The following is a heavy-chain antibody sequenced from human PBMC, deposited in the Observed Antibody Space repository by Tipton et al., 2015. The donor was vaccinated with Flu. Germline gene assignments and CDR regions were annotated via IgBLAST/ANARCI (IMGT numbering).Heavy chain of an antibody. CDR1: GGSFSGYY. CDR2: IYYSGST. V-gene: IGHV4-31*11. D-gene: IGHD6-25*01. J-gene: IGHJ2*01. CDR3: ASGSRGGFWFFDL. Sequence: TLSLTCAVSGGSFSGYYWSWIRQHPGKGLEWIGYIYYSGSTYYNPSLKSRVTISVDTSKNQFSLKLSSVTAADTAIYYCASGSRGGFWFFDLWGRGTLVTVSS.